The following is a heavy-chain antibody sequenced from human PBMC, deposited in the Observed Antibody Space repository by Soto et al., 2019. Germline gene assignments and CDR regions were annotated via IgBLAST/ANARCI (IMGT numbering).Heavy chain of an antibody. CDR1: GAPISPNY. CDR2: IYYGGST. V-gene: IGHV4-59*01. Sequence: VQLQESGPGLVKPSGTLSPTCTVPGAPISPNYWGWIRRPQGRGLEGIGYIYYGGSTKYNPSLKSRVTISVDTSKNQFSLKLSSVTAADTAVYYCARGAYSSSSMGFDYWGQGILVTVSS. J-gene: IGHJ4*02. D-gene: IGHD6-6*01. CDR3: ARGAYSSSSMGFDY.